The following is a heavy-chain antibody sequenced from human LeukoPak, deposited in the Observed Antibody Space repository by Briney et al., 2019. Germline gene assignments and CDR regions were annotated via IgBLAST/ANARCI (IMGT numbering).Heavy chain of an antibody. CDR2: INWNGGST. D-gene: IGHD4-11*01. V-gene: IGHV3-20*04. CDR3: ARDHWQERDYNHYYLYLDV. Sequence: GGTLRLSCAASGFTFSSYGMSWVRQAPGKGLEWVSGINWNGGSTGYADSVKGRFTISRDNAKNSLYLQMNSLRAEDTAVYYCARDHWQERDYNHYYLYLDVWGKGTTVTVSS. CDR1: GFTFSSYG. J-gene: IGHJ6*03.